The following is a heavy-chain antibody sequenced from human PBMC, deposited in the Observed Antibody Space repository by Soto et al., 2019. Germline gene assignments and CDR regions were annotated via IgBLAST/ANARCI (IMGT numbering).Heavy chain of an antibody. Sequence: SETLSLTCAVYGGSFSDYYWSWIRQSPGKGLEWIGEINRNGDTNYNTSLQSRVSISIDTSKSQFSLKLNSVTAADTAVYYCARVGRVMIFGVVRRNWYGMGVWGQGTTVTVSS. J-gene: IGHJ6*02. V-gene: IGHV4-34*01. CDR2: INRNGDT. D-gene: IGHD3-3*01. CDR1: GGSFSDYY. CDR3: ARVGRVMIFGVVRRNWYGMGV.